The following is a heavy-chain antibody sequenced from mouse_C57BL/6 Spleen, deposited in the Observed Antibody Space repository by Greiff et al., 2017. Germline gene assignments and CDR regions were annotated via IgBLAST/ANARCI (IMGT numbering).Heavy chain of an antibody. CDR2: IYPGNGDT. V-gene: IGHV1-12*01. D-gene: IGHD1-1*01. CDR3: AREGNLLKAHFDD. CDR1: GYTFTSYN. Sequence: VQLQQSGAELVRPGASVKMSCKASGYTFTSYNMHWVQQTPRQGLEWIGAIYPGNGDTSYNQKFKGKATLTVDKSSSTAYMQLSSLTSEDSAVYFCAREGNLLKAHFDDWGQGTTLTVSS. J-gene: IGHJ2*01.